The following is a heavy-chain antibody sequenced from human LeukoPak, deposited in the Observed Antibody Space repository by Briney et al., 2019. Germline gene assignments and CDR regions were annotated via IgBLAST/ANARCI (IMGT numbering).Heavy chain of an antibody. CDR2: ISGSGGST. CDR1: GFTFSSYA. V-gene: IGHV3-23*01. D-gene: IGHD3-10*01. Sequence: GGSLRLSCAASGFTFSSYAMSWVRQAPGKGLEWVSAISGSGGSTYYADSVKGRFTISRDNPKNTLYLQMNSLRAKDTAVYYCAKRGYYGLPYYYGMDVWGQGTTVTVSS. J-gene: IGHJ6*02. CDR3: AKRGYYGLPYYYGMDV.